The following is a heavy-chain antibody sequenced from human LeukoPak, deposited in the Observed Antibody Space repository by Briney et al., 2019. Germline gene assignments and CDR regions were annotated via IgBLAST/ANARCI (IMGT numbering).Heavy chain of an antibody. D-gene: IGHD4-17*01. CDR3: ARGGNGDYGAHGWFDP. J-gene: IGHJ5*02. V-gene: IGHV4-39*01. CDR1: GGSISSSSYY. CDR2: IYYSGST. Sequence: SETLSLTCTVSGGSISSSSYYWGWIRQPPGKGLEWIGSIYYSGSTYYNPSLKSRVTISVDTSKNQFSLKLSSVTAADTAVYYCARGGNGDYGAHGWFDPWGQGTLVTVSS.